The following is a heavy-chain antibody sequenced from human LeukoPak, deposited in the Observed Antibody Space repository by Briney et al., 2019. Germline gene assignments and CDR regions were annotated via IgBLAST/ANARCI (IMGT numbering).Heavy chain of an antibody. D-gene: IGHD3-10*01. CDR2: IYYSGST. CDR3: ARVMGRTMVRGASHFDY. CDR1: GGSISSSSYY. V-gene: IGHV4-39*07. Sequence: SETLSLTCTVSGGSISSSSYYWGWIRQPPGKGLEWIGSIYYSGSTYYNPSLKSRVTISVDTSKNQFSLKLSSVTAADTAVYYCARVMGRTMVRGASHFDYWGQGTLVTVSS. J-gene: IGHJ4*02.